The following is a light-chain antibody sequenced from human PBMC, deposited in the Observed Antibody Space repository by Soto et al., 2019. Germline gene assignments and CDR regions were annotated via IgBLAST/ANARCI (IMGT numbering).Light chain of an antibody. J-gene: IGLJ3*02. V-gene: IGLV8-61*01. CDR2: NTN. Sequence: QTVVTPEPSFSVSRGTTVTLTCALNYGSVSTNYFASWYQQTPGQAPRTLIYNTNTRSSGVPDRFSGSILGSKAALTITGAQADDESDYYCVLYMGNGIWVFGGGTKLTVL. CDR1: YGSVSTNYF. CDR3: VLYMGNGIWV.